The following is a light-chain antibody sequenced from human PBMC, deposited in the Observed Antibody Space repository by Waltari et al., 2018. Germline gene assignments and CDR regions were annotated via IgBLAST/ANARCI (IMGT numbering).Light chain of an antibody. CDR3: QHRGNWPLLA. CDR2: DAS. V-gene: IGKV3-11*01. Sequence: SFSPGERATLSCRASQSVGRFLAWYQRKPGQAPRLLIYDASDRATGTPARFSGSGSGTDFTLTISSLEPEDFAVYYCQHRGNWPLLAFGQGTRLEIK. J-gene: IGKJ5*01. CDR1: QSVGRF.